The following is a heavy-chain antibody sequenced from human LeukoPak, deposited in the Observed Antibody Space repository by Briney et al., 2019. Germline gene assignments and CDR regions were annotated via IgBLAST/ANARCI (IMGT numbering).Heavy chain of an antibody. CDR2: INWNGSDT. V-gene: IGHV3-20*04. Sequence: GGSLRLSCAASGFTFDDYAMNWVRQAPGKGLEWVSGINWNGSDTGYADSVRGRFTISRDNAKNSLHLQMNSLTVEDTAFYYCARDKGGASRDYWGQGTVVTVS. CDR1: GFTFDDYA. J-gene: IGHJ4*02. D-gene: IGHD1-26*01. CDR3: ARDKGGASRDY.